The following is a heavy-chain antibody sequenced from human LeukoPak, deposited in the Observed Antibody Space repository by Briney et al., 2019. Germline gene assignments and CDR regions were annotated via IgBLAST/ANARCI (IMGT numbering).Heavy chain of an antibody. Sequence: SETLSLTCTVSGGSISSGGYYWGWIRQHPGKGLEWIGRIYDSGRTDYSPSLKSRVTVSIDTSKNQFSLKLTSMTAADTAVYYCAREPDNSSSHLTLWYWGQGIMVTVSS. CDR2: IYDSGRT. CDR3: AREPDNSSSHLTLWY. D-gene: IGHD6-6*01. CDR1: GGSISSGGYY. V-gene: IGHV4-39*07. J-gene: IGHJ4*02.